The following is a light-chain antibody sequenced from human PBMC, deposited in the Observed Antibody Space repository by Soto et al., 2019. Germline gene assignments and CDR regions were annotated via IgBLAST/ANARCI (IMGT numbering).Light chain of an antibody. V-gene: IGKV3-11*01. CDR2: DAS. Sequence: EIVLTQSPATLSLSPGERATLSCRASQSVSSYLAWYQQKPGQAPRLLIYDASNRATGIPARFSGRGSGTDFSLTLSRLEPEDFAVYYCQQRSNWPRTITFGQGKRLEMK. CDR3: QQRSNWPRTIT. J-gene: IGKJ5*01. CDR1: QSVSSY.